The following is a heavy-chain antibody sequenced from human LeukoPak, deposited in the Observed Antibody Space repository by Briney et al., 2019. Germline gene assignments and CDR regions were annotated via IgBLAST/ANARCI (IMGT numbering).Heavy chain of an antibody. V-gene: IGHV4-34*01. Sequence: SETLSLTCAVYGGSFIGYYWSWIRQPPGKGMEWIGEINHSGSTNYNPSLKSRVTISVDTSKNQFSLKLSSVTAADTAVYYCARRGGYSSGWYNFDYWGQGTLVTVSS. CDR3: ARRGGYSSGWYNFDY. J-gene: IGHJ4*02. CDR2: INHSGST. CDR1: GGSFIGYY. D-gene: IGHD6-19*01.